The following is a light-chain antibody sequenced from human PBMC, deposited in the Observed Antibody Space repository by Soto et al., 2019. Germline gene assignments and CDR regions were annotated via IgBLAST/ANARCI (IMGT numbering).Light chain of an antibody. Sequence: DIQMTQSPSTLSASVGDGVTITCRASESIYKWLAWYQQEPGKAPKLLIYKASTLESGVPSRFSGSGSGTEFTLTISSLQPDDFATYYCQQYNGYSRTFGQGTKVEIK. CDR2: KAS. J-gene: IGKJ1*01. CDR3: QQYNGYSRT. CDR1: ESIYKW. V-gene: IGKV1-5*03.